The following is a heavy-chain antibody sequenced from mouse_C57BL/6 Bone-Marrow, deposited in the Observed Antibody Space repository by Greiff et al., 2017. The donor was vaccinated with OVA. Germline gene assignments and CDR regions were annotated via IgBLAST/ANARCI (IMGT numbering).Heavy chain of an antibody. Sequence: QVQLQQSGAELVKPGASVKVSCKASGYTFTSYWMHWVKQRPGQGLEWIGWIHPSVRDTNYNQKFKGKATLTVAKSSSTAYMQLSSLTSEDSAVYDCAIPLAYYSNDVDAMDYWGQGTSVTVSS. CDR2: IHPSVRDT. J-gene: IGHJ4*01. CDR1: GYTFTSYW. D-gene: IGHD2-5*01. V-gene: IGHV1-74*01. CDR3: AIPLAYYSNDVDAMDY.